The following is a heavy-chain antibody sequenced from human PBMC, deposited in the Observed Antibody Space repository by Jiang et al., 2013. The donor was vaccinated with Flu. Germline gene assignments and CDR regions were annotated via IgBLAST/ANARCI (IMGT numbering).Heavy chain of an antibody. CDR1: GYTFTSYD. V-gene: IGHV1-8*01. Sequence: EVKKPGASVKVSCKASGYTFTSYDINWVRQATGQGLEWMGWMNPNSGNTGYAQKFQGRVTMTRSTSISTAYMELSSLRSEDTAVYYCARSLSSIAARRRGYYFDYWGQGTLATVSS. D-gene: IGHD6-6*01. CDR3: ARSLSSIAARRRGYYFDY. CDR2: MNPNSGNT. J-gene: IGHJ4*02.